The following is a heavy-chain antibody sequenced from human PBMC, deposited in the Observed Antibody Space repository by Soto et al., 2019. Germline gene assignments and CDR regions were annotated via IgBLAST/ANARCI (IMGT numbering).Heavy chain of an antibody. V-gene: IGHV3-30*18. D-gene: IGHD2-2*01. Sequence: LRLSCAASGFTFSSYGMHWVRQAPGKGLEWVAVISYDGSNKYYADSVKGRFTISRDNSKNTLYLQMNSLRAEDTAIYYCAKAGYCSSTSCYGYYYYGLDVWGQGTTVTVSS. CDR2: ISYDGSNK. CDR3: AKAGYCSSTSCYGYYYYGLDV. CDR1: GFTFSSYG. J-gene: IGHJ6*02.